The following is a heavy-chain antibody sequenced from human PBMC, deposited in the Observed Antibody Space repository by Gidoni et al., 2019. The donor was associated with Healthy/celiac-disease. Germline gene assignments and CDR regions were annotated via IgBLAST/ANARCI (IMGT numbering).Heavy chain of an antibody. D-gene: IGHD3-3*01. CDR1: GFPFSSYG. CDR2: ISYEGSNK. Sequence: QVQLVASGGGVVQPGRSLRLSCAASGFPFSSYGMPWVRQVPGKGLEWVAGISYEGSNKYYADSVKGRFTISRDNSKNTLYLQMNSLRAEDTAVYYCASSTYYDFWSGYFRPRFRYYYMDVWGKGTTVTVSS. J-gene: IGHJ6*03. CDR3: ASSTYYDFWSGYFRPRFRYYYMDV. V-gene: IGHV3-30*03.